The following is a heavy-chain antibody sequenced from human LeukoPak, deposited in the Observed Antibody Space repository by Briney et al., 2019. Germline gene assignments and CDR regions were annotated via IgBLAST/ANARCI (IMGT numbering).Heavy chain of an antibody. CDR1: GYSFTSYW. J-gene: IGHJ4*02. V-gene: IGHV5-10-1*01. D-gene: IGHD5-18*01. Sequence: GESLRISCKGSGYSFTSYWISWVRQMPGKGLEWMGRIDPSDSYTNYSPFFQGHVTISADKSISTAYLQWSSLKASDTAMYYCARRGEAMDPFDYWGQGTLVTVSS. CDR3: ARRGEAMDPFDY. CDR2: IDPSDSYT.